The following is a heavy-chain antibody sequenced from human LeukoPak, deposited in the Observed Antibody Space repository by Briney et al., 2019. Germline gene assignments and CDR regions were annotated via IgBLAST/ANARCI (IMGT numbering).Heavy chain of an antibody. D-gene: IGHD2-21*02. Sequence: GGSLRLSCAGSGFTFSDYYMSWIRQAPGKGLEWLSYISSSGSAIYYAASVKGRFTISRDNAKNSLFLQMNSPRAEDTAVYYCASPHCGGDCPIDYWGQGTLVTVSS. CDR1: GFTFSDYY. J-gene: IGHJ4*02. CDR2: ISSSGSAI. CDR3: ASPHCGGDCPIDY. V-gene: IGHV3-11*04.